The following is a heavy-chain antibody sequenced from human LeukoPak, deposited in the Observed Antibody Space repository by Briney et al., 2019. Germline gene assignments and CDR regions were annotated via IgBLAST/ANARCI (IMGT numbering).Heavy chain of an antibody. Sequence: GGALRVSCVVSRFTISSYAIHWVRQAPGKGREGVAVISEDGSNKYYADSVKGRFTISRDNSKNTLYVQMNSLRAEDTAVYYCAREQTFQGSPWFGESGCEYWGQGTLVTVSS. CDR2: ISEDGSNK. CDR1: RFTISSYA. J-gene: IGHJ4*02. D-gene: IGHD3-10*01. V-gene: IGHV3-30*04. CDR3: AREQTFQGSPWFGESGCEY.